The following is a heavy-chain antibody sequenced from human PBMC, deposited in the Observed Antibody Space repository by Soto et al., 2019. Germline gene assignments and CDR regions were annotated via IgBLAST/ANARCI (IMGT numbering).Heavy chain of an antibody. Sequence: GGSLRLSCAASGFTFSGSAMHWVRQASGKGLEWVGRIRSKANSYATAYAASVKGRFTISRDDSKNTAYLQMNSLKTEDTAVYYCTRTEPDIVVVPAAMVYYYYYMDVWGKGTTVTVSS. CDR3: TRTEPDIVVVPAAMVYYYYYMDV. V-gene: IGHV3-73*01. CDR2: IRSKANSYAT. J-gene: IGHJ6*03. CDR1: GFTFSGSA. D-gene: IGHD2-2*01.